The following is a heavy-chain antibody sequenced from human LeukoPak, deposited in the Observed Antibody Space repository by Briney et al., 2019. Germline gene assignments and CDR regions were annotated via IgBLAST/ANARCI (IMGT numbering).Heavy chain of an antibody. J-gene: IGHJ4*02. D-gene: IGHD2-8*01. CDR1: GFSFSSFA. V-gene: IGHV3-23*01. Sequence: GGSLRLSCVGSGFSFSSFAMSWVRQAPGKGLEWVSTVSGGGAYTYYADSVKGRFTVSRDDSKSMHFLQMNSLRPEDTALYFCAKRITVSAGYYLDSWGQGTLGTVSS. CDR3: AKRITVSAGYYLDS. CDR2: VSGGGAYT.